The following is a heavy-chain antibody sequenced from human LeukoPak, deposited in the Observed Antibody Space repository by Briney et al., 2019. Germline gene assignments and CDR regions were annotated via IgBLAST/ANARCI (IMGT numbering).Heavy chain of an antibody. V-gene: IGHV1-2*02. CDR2: INPNSRRT. CDR1: GYSFNDYY. Sequence: GGSLKLSCTASGYSFNDYYLNWVRQAPGQGLEWMGSINPNSRRTNYAPKVQGRVTLTTDTAITTAYMQLSSLISGDTAVYYCARDSSDILTGYYHFWGQGTLVTVSS. CDR3: ARDSSDILTGYYHF. D-gene: IGHD3-9*01. J-gene: IGHJ4*02.